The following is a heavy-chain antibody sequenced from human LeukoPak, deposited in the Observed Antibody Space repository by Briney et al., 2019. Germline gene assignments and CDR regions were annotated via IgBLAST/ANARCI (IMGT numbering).Heavy chain of an antibody. CDR2: INPSGGST. D-gene: IGHD7-27*01. Sequence: ASVEVSCKASGYTFTSYDMHWVRQAPGQGLEWMGIINPSGGSTSYAQKFQGRVTMTRDTSTSTVYMELSSLRSEDTAVYYCARSSRGLGILIGYWGQGTLVTVSS. CDR1: GYTFTSYD. V-gene: IGHV1-46*01. J-gene: IGHJ4*02. CDR3: ARSSRGLGILIGY.